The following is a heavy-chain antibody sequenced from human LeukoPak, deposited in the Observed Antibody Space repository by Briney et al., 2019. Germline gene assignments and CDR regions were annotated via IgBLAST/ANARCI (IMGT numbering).Heavy chain of an antibody. CDR1: GYSISSGYY. Sequence: SETLSLTCTVSGYSISSGYYWGWIRQPPGKGREWIGSIYHSGSTYYNPSLKSRVTISVDTSKNQFSLKLSSVTAADTAVYYCARVGGGIAVAPDYWGQGTLVTVSS. V-gene: IGHV4-38-2*02. D-gene: IGHD6-19*01. CDR3: ARVGGGIAVAPDY. J-gene: IGHJ4*02. CDR2: IYHSGST.